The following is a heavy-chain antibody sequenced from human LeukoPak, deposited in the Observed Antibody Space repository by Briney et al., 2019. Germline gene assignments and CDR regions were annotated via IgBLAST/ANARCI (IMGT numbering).Heavy chain of an antibody. D-gene: IGHD3-22*01. CDR3: AKGCFGFWYDSSGYSNWFDP. CDR1: GFTFSSYA. Sequence: GGSLRLSCAASGFTFSSYAMSWVRQAPGKGLEWVSAISGSGGSTYYADSVKGRFTISRDNSKNTLYLQMNSLRAEDTAVYYCAKGCFGFWYDSSGYSNWFDPWGQGTLVTVSS. V-gene: IGHV3-23*01. J-gene: IGHJ5*02. CDR2: ISGSGGST.